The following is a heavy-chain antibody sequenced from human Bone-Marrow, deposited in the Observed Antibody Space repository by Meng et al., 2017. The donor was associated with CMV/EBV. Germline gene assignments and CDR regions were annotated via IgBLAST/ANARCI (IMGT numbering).Heavy chain of an antibody. Sequence: SETLSLTCTVSGASFSSYCWSWIRQPPGKGLEWIDYIYYSGSTNYNPSLRSRVTISVDTSKNQFSLKLSSVTAADTAVYYCARGAVAGWFDPWGQGTLVTVSS. CDR1: GASFSSYC. J-gene: IGHJ5*02. D-gene: IGHD2-15*01. V-gene: IGHV4-59*01. CDR2: IYYSGST. CDR3: ARGAVAGWFDP.